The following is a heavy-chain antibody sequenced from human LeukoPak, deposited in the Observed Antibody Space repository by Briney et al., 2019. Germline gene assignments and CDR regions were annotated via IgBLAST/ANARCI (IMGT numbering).Heavy chain of an antibody. D-gene: IGHD3-9*01. CDR3: ARDYQVYYDILTGPRYFDY. J-gene: IGHJ4*02. Sequence: GGSLRLSCAASGFTFSSYSMNWVRQAPGKGLVWVSSISSSSSYIYYADSVKGRFTISRDNAKNSLYLQMNSLRAEDTAVYYCARDYQVYYDILTGPRYFDYWGQGTLVTVSS. CDR1: GFTFSSYS. CDR2: ISSSSSYI. V-gene: IGHV3-21*01.